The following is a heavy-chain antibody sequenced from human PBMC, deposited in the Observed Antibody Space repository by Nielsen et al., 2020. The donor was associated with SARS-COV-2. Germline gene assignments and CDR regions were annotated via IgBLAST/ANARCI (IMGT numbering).Heavy chain of an antibody. CDR1: GFTFSNHP. V-gene: IGHV3-30-3*01. D-gene: IGHD1-26*01. CDR3: ARETLDHTSSFVDY. CDR2: ISYDGSNE. J-gene: IGHJ4*02. Sequence: GESLKISCAASGFTFSNHPMHWVRQAPGKGLEWLAIISYDGSNEHYADSVKGRFTVSRDNPKDTLHLQMNSLTLEDTAVYYCARETLDHTSSFVDYWGQGTLVTVSP.